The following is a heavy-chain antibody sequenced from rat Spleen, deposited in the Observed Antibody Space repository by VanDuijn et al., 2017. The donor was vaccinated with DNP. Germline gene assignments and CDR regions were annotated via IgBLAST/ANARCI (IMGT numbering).Heavy chain of an antibody. Sequence: QGQLKESGPGLVRPSQTLSLTCTVSGFSLTNYHVHWVRQPPGKGLEWMGVIWNNGGTRYNSVLKSRLRITKDTSKSQVFLKMNSLQTEDTATYYCARSPETSYIYFPWAYWGQGTLVTVSS. CDR2: IWNNGGT. J-gene: IGHJ3*01. CDR1: GFSLTNYH. D-gene: IGHD1-2*01. V-gene: IGHV2-41*01. CDR3: ARSPETSYIYFPWAY.